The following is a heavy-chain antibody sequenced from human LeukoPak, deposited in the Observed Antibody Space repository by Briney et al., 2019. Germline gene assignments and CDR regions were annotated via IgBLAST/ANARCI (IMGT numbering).Heavy chain of an antibody. V-gene: IGHV3-9*01. CDR3: AKDIGYSYGYYFDY. CDR1: GFTFDDYA. Sequence: GRSLRLSCAASGFTFDDYAMHWVRQAPGKGLEWVSGISWNSGSIGYADSVKGRFTISRDNAKNSLYPQMNSLRAEDTALYYCAKDIGYSYGYYFDYWGQGTLVTVSS. D-gene: IGHD5-18*01. J-gene: IGHJ4*02. CDR2: ISWNSGSI.